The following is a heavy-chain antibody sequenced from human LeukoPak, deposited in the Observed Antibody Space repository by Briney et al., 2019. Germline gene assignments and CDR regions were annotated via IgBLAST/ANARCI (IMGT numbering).Heavy chain of an antibody. CDR3: ARHTNYYESSGYPTYYMDV. Sequence: SETLSLTCTVSGGSISSYYWSWIRQPPGKGLEWIGYIYYSGSTNYNPSLESRVTISVDTSKNQFSLKLSSVTAADTAVYYCARHTNYYESSGYPTYYMDVWGKGTTVTVSS. V-gene: IGHV4-59*08. CDR1: GGSISSYY. J-gene: IGHJ6*03. CDR2: IYYSGST. D-gene: IGHD3-22*01.